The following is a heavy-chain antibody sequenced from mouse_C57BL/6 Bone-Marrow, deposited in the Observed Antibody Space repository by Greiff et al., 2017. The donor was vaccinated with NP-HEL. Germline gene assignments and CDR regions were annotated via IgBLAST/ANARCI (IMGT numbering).Heavy chain of an antibody. V-gene: IGHV1-80*01. CDR3: ARSGWLPAWFAY. Sequence: VQLQQSGAELVKPGASVKISCKASGYAFSSYWMNWVKQRPGKGLEWIGQIYPGDGDTNYNGKFKGKATLTADKSSSTAYMQLSSLTSEDSAVYFCARSGWLPAWFAYWGQGTLVTVSA. CDR2: IYPGDGDT. CDR1: GYAFSSYW. D-gene: IGHD2-2*01. J-gene: IGHJ3*01.